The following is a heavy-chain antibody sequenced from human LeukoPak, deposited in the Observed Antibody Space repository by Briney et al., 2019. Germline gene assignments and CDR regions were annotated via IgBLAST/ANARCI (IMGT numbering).Heavy chain of an antibody. CDR2: IYYSGST. CDR3: ARLRCSSTSCYYYYYYYMDV. V-gene: IGHV4-38-2*01. CDR1: GFTFSSYA. D-gene: IGHD2-2*01. J-gene: IGHJ6*03. Sequence: PGGSLRLSCAASGFTFSSYAMSWVRQPPGKGLEWIGSIYYSGSTYYNPSLKSRVTISVDTSKNQFSLKLSSVTAADTAVYYCARLRCSSTSCYYYYYYYMDVWGKGTTVTVSS.